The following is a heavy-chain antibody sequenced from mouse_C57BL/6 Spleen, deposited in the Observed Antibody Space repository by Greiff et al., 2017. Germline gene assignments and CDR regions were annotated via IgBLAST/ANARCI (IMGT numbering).Heavy chain of an antibody. Sequence: VQVVESGAELVKPGASVKISCKASGYAFSSYWMNWVKQRPGTGLEWIGQIYPGDGDTNYNGKFKGKATLTADKSSSTAYMQLSSLTSEDSAVYCGARGDYGNYFDYWGQGTTLTVSS. CDR3: ARGDYGNYFDY. CDR2: IYPGDGDT. D-gene: IGHD1-1*02. CDR1: GYAFSSYW. V-gene: IGHV1-80*01. J-gene: IGHJ2*01.